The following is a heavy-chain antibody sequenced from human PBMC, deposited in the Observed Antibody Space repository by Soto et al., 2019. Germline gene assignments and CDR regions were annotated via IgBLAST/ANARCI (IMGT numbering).Heavy chain of an antibody. CDR2: INPNSGGT. D-gene: IGHD2-2*02. J-gene: IGHJ4*02. V-gene: IGHV1-2*02. CDR3: ARLRYCTGTSCYTFDS. Sequence: ASVKVSCKASGYTFTGYYMHWVRQAPGQGLEWMGWINPNSGGTNYAQKFQGRVTMTRDTSISTAYMELSRLRSDDTAMYYCARLRYCTGTSCYTFDSWGQGTLVTVSS. CDR1: GYTFTGYY.